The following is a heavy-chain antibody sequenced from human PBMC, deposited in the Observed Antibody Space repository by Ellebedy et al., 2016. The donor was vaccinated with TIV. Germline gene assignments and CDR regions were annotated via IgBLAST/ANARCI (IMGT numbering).Heavy chain of an antibody. V-gene: IGHV4-34*01. Sequence: SETLSLXXAVYGGSFRGYYWSWIRQPPGKGLEWIGEINHSGSTNYNPSLKSRVTISVDTSKNQFSLKLSSVTAADTAVYYCARGVVYCSSTSCYRLYYYYYYMDVWGKGTTVTVSS. CDR3: ARGVVYCSSTSCYRLYYYYYYMDV. D-gene: IGHD2-2*01. CDR2: INHSGST. J-gene: IGHJ6*03. CDR1: GGSFRGYY.